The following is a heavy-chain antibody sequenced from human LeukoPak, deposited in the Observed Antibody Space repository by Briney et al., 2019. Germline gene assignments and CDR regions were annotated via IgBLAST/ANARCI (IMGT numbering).Heavy chain of an antibody. CDR2: IKEDGNEK. CDR1: GFTYSNYW. V-gene: IGHV3-7*04. J-gene: IGHJ4*02. D-gene: IGHD3-10*01. Sequence: QPGGSLRLSCVGSGFTYSNYWMSWVRQAPGKGLQWVANIKEDGNEKYYVDSVKGRFTISRDNAKSSLYLQMNSLRAEDTAMYYCARGGPMGRYWGQGTLVTVSS. CDR3: ARGGPMGRY.